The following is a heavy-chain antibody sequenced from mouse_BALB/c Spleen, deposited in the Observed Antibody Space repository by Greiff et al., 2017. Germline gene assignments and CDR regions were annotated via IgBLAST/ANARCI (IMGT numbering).Heavy chain of an antibody. Sequence: VQVVESGPGLVQPSQSLSITCTVSGFSLTSYGVHWVRQSPGKGLEWLGVIWSGGSTDYNAAFISRLSISKDNSKSQVFFKMNSLQANDTAIYYCASYDYDERVWFAYWGQGTLVTVSA. J-gene: IGHJ3*01. CDR3: ASYDYDERVWFAY. CDR1: GFSLTSYG. CDR2: IWSGGST. V-gene: IGHV2-2*02. D-gene: IGHD2-4*01.